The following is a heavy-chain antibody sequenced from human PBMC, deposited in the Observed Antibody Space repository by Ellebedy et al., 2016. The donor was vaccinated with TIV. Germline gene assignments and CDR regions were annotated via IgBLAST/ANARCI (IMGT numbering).Heavy chain of an antibody. D-gene: IGHD5-12*01. CDR3: ARLPVATTVYYYGVDV. V-gene: IGHV1-2*02. CDR2: INPNSGGT. J-gene: IGHJ6*02. CDR1: GYTFTGYY. Sequence: ASVKVSCKASGYTFTGYYMHWVRQAPGQGLEWMGWINPNSGGTNYAQKFQGRVTMTRDTSISTAYMELSRLRSDDTAVYYCARLPVATTVYYYGVDVWGQGTTVTVSS.